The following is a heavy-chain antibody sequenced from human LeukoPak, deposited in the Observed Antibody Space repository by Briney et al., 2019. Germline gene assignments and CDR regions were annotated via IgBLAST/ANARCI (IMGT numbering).Heavy chain of an antibody. CDR1: GFTFSSYA. Sequence: GGSLRLSCAASGFTFSSYAMSWVRQAPGKGLEWVSVISGSGGSRYYADSVKGRFTISRDNSKNTLYLQMNSLRAEDTAVYYCAKDPRSSSWDYFIDYWGQGTLVTVSS. CDR3: AKDPRSSSWDYFIDY. V-gene: IGHV3-23*01. CDR2: ISGSGGSR. D-gene: IGHD6-13*01. J-gene: IGHJ4*02.